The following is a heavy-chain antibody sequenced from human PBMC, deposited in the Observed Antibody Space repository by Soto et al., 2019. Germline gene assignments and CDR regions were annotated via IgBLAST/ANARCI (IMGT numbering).Heavy chain of an antibody. Sequence: PGGSLRLSCEAAGFAFNSYGINWVRQAPGKGLEWVSFTSGSSGNIYYGDSVRGRFTISRDNAKKSVYLQMDSLRVEGTAIYYCARTWIRFGPNDYWGQGAPVTVSS. V-gene: IGHV3-21*01. J-gene: IGHJ4*02. CDR2: TSGSSGNI. CDR1: GFAFNSYG. D-gene: IGHD3-16*01. CDR3: ARTWIRFGPNDY.